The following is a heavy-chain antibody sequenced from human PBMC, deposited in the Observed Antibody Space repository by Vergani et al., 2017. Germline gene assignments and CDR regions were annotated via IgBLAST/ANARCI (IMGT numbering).Heavy chain of an antibody. V-gene: IGHV4-34*02. D-gene: IGHD2-2*01. J-gene: IGHJ2*01. CDR1: GASFSGYY. CDR3: SRGGYCSSTSCYWYFDL. Sequence: QVQLQQWGAGLLKPSETLSLTCAVYGASFSGYYWSWIRQPPGKGLEWIGEINYSGSTNYNPSLKSRVIISVDTSKNQFSLKLSSVTAADTAVYYCSRGGYCSSTSCYWYFDLWGRGTLVTVSS. CDR2: INYSGST.